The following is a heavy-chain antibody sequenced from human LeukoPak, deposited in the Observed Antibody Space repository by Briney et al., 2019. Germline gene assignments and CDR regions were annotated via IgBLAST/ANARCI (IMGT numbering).Heavy chain of an antibody. D-gene: IGHD3-9*01. V-gene: IGHV3-53*01. CDR3: VRDYDVLTGTAMDV. CDR1: GFTFSSYS. J-gene: IGHJ6*02. Sequence: GGSLRLSCAASGFTFSSYSMNWVRQAPGKGLEWVSLIYSDGSGGSTYYADSVRGRFTISRDNSKNTLYLQMYSLRAEDTAVYYCVRDYDVLTGTAMDVWGQGTTVTVSS. CDR2: IYSDGSGGST.